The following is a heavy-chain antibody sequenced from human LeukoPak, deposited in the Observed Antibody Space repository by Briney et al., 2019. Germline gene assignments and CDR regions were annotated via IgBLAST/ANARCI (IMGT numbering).Heavy chain of an antibody. CDR3: ARVKRWLPSFDL. CDR1: GGSFSGYY. D-gene: IGHD5-24*01. CDR2: INHSGST. V-gene: IGHV4-34*01. Sequence: SETLSLTCAVYGGSFSGYYWSWIRQPPGKGREWIGEINHSGSTNYNPSLKSRVTISVDTSKNQFSLKLSSVTAADTAVYYCARVKRWLPSFDLWGRGTLVTVSS. J-gene: IGHJ2*01.